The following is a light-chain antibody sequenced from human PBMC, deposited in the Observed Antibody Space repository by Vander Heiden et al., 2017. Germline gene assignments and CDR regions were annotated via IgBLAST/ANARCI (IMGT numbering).Light chain of an antibody. V-gene: IGKV1-39*01. CDR2: AAS. CDR1: QSISSY. CDR3: QQCESGLRS. Sequence: DIQMTQSPSSLSASVGDRVTITCRASQSISSYLNWYQQKPGKAPNLLIYAASSLQSGVPSRFSGSGSGTDFTLTISSLQPEDFATYYCQQCESGLRSFGQGTKMEIK. J-gene: IGKJ2*03.